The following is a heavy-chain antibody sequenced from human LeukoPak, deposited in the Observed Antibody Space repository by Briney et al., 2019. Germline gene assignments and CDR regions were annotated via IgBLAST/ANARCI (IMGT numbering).Heavy chain of an antibody. V-gene: IGHV3-23*01. J-gene: IGHJ4*02. CDR3: AHIAYSSSWYPFDY. CDR1: GFTFSSYG. Sequence: SGGSLRLSCAASGFTFSSYGMSWVRQAPGKGLEWVSAISGSGGSTYYADSVKGRFTISRDNSKNTLYLQMNSLRAEDTAVYYCAHIAYSSSWYPFDYWGQGTLVTVSS. D-gene: IGHD6-13*01. CDR2: ISGSGGST.